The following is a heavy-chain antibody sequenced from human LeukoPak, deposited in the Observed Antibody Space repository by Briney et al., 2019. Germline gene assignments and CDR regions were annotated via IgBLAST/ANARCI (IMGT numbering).Heavy chain of an antibody. CDR1: GYTFTSYG. CDR2: ISAYNGNT. Sequence: ASVKVSCKASGYTFTSYGTSWVRQAPGQGLEWMGWISAYNGNTNYAQKLQGRVTMTTDTSTSTAYMELRSLRSDDTAVYYCARSHPPLLLEWDYNWFDPWGQGTLVTVSS. D-gene: IGHD3-3*01. J-gene: IGHJ5*02. CDR3: ARSHPPLLLEWDYNWFDP. V-gene: IGHV1-18*01.